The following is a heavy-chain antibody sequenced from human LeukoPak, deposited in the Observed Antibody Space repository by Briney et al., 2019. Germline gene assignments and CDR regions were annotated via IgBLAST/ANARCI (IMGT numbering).Heavy chain of an antibody. CDR2: IYYSGST. V-gene: IGHV4-30-4*01. CDR1: GGSITSGDYY. CDR3: ARDLGIAATTDY. Sequence: SQTLSLTCTVSGGSITSGDYYWSWIRQPPGKGLEWIGYIYYSGSTYYNPSLESRVTISVDTSKNQFSLKLSSVTAADTAVYYCARDLGIAATTDYWGQGTLVTVSS. D-gene: IGHD6-13*01. J-gene: IGHJ4*02.